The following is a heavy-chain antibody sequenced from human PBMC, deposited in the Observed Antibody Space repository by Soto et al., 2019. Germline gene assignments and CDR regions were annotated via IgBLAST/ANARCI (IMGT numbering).Heavy chain of an antibody. J-gene: IGHJ4*02. Sequence: PGGSLRLCCAVSGFTLCNYAMTWVRQAPGKGLEWVSVMSGNGGRILYADSVKGRFTISRDNSKNTLYLQMNSLRLEDTAVYYCVKDPVSGGTGGAWFDYWGQGTLVTVSS. V-gene: IGHV3-23*01. CDR2: MSGNGGRI. CDR1: GFTLCNYA. D-gene: IGHD2-8*02. CDR3: VKDPVSGGTGGAWFDY.